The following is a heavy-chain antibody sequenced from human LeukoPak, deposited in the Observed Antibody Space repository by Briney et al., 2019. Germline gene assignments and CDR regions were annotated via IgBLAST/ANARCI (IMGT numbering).Heavy chain of an antibody. CDR3: AKDYYGSGSYPYYFDY. Sequence: QPGRSLRLSCAASGFTFSSYGMHWVRQAPGKGLEWVAVISYDGSNKYYADSVKGRFTISRDNSKNTLYLQMNSLRAEDTAVYYCAKDYYGSGSYPYYFDYWGQGTLVTVSS. J-gene: IGHJ4*02. CDR2: ISYDGSNK. CDR1: GFTFSSYG. D-gene: IGHD3-10*01. V-gene: IGHV3-30*18.